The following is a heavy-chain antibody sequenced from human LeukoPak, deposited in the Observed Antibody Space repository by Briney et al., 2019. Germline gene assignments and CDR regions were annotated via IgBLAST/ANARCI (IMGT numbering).Heavy chain of an antibody. CDR2: ISYDGSNK. J-gene: IGHJ6*02. D-gene: IGHD1-26*01. Sequence: QPGRSLRLSCAASGFTFSSYAMHWVRQAPGKGLEWVAVISYDGSNKDYEDSVKGRFIISRDNSKNTLYLQVNSLRAEDTAVYYCAKPGGYSLGMDVWGQGTTVTVSS. CDR3: AKPGGYSLGMDV. CDR1: GFTFSSYA. V-gene: IGHV3-30*18.